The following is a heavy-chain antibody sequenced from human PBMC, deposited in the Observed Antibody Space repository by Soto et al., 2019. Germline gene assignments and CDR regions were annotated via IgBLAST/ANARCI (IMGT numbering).Heavy chain of an antibody. CDR2: IIPMLNKV. D-gene: IGHD5-12*01. CDR1: GGTFDRHA. J-gene: IGHJ4*02. V-gene: IGHV1-69*01. Sequence: QVQLVQSGAEVKKPGSAVKVSCRTSGGTFDRHAISWVRQAPGQGLEWMGGIIPMLNKVHYEEKLQGRVTITADESTTTVHMELSSLTSEDTAVYYCARDKGGTRGYSGYDAFDHWGQGTLVTVSS. CDR3: ARDKGGTRGYSGYDAFDH.